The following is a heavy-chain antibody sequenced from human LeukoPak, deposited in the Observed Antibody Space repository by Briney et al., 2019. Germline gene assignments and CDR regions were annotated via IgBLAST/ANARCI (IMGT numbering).Heavy chain of an antibody. CDR2: INPSGDST. V-gene: IGHV1-46*01. D-gene: IGHD3-3*01. CDR1: GYTFTSYY. Sequence: ASVKVSCKASGYTFTSYYMHWVRQAPGQGLEWMGIINPSGDSTFYAQKLQGRVTMTTDTSTSTAYMELRSLRSDDTAVYYCARVGGRTSAGYDFWSGYYDAYYYYYMDVWGKGTTVTVSS. CDR3: ARVGGRTSAGYDFWSGYYDAYYYYYMDV. J-gene: IGHJ6*03.